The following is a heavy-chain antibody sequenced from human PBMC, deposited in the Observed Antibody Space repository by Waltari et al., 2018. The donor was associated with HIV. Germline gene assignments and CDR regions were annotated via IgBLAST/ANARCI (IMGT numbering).Heavy chain of an antibody. CDR3: ARAPEAMITLYAMDV. CDR2: IIPIFGTP. CDR1: GGTFSSYA. D-gene: IGHD3-16*01. J-gene: IGHJ6*02. Sequence: QVQLVQSGAQVKKPGSSVKVSCQDSGGTFSSYAISRDRQAPGQGLEWIGRIIPIFGTPTYAQKFQGRVTITADGSTNTAYMELSSLTSEDTAIYYCARAPEAMITLYAMDVWGQGTTVSVSS. V-gene: IGHV1-69*18.